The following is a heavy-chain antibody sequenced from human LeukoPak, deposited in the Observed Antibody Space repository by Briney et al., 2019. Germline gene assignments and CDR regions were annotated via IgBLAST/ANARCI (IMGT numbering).Heavy chain of an antibody. V-gene: IGHV3-23*01. CDR3: AKAGPMRGYYFDY. CDR2: ISGSGGST. Sequence: GGSLRLSCAASGFTFSSYAMTWVRQAPGKGLEWVSAISGSGGSTYYPDSVKGRFTISRDNSKNTLYLQMNSLRAEDTAVYYFAKAGPMRGYYFDYWGQVTLVTVS. CDR1: GFTFSSYA. J-gene: IGHJ4*02.